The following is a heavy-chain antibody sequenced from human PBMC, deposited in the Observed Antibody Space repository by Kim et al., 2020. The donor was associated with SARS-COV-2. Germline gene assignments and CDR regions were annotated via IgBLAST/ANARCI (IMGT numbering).Heavy chain of an antibody. J-gene: IGHJ4*02. CDR2: IIPIFGTA. D-gene: IGHD5-12*01. CDR3: ASRGVRGEDSGYVYLYYFDY. V-gene: IGHV1-69*13. Sequence: SVKVSCKASGGTFSSYAISWVRQAPGQGLEWMGGIIPIFGTANYAQKFQGRVTITADESTSTAYMELSSLRSEDTAVYYCASRGVRGEDSGYVYLYYFDYWGQGTLVTVSS. CDR1: GGTFSSYA.